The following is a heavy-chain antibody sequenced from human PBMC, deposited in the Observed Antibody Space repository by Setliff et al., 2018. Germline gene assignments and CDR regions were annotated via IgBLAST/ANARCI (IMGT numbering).Heavy chain of an antibody. CDR2: LYPSDSDT. J-gene: IGHJ3*02. CDR3: ASTLYYYDSSGYGAFDI. D-gene: IGHD3-22*01. V-gene: IGHV5-51*01. Sequence: GESLKISCKGSGYRFTSYWIGWVRQMPGKGRECMGSLYPSDSDTRYSPSWQGHVTISADKSISTDYLQWSSLKASDTAMYYCASTLYYYDSSGYGAFDIWGQGTMVTVSS. CDR1: GYRFTSYW.